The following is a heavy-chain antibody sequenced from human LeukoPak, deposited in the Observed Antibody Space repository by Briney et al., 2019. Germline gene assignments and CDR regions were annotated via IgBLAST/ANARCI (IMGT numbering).Heavy chain of an antibody. D-gene: IGHD3-10*01. Sequence: PSETLSLTCTVSGGSISSSSYYWGWIRQPPGKGLEWIGSIYYSGSTYYNPSLKSRVTISVDTSKNQFSLKLSSVTAADTAVYYCARQPEVPDYYGSGRWGFGYFDYWGQGTLVTVSS. CDR3: ARQPEVPDYYGSGRWGFGYFDY. CDR2: IYYSGST. V-gene: IGHV4-39*01. J-gene: IGHJ4*02. CDR1: GGSISSSSYY.